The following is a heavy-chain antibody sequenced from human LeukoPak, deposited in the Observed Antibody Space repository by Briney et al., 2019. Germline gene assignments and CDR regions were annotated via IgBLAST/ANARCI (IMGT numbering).Heavy chain of an antibody. J-gene: IGHJ4*02. CDR2: IYPGDSDT. CDR1: GYTFTSYW. CDR3: AKHKGGSGWYFDS. V-gene: IGHV5-51*01. Sequence: GESLKISCKGSGYTFTSYWIGWVRQMPGKGLEWMGVIYPGDSDTRYSPSFQGQVTTSADKSITTAYLQWSSLKASDSAMYYCAKHKGGSGWYFDSWGQGTLVTVSS. D-gene: IGHD6-19*01.